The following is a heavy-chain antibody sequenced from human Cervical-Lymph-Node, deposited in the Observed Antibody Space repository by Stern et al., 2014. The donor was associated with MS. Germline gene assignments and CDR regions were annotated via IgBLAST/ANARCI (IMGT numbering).Heavy chain of an antibody. CDR1: GYTFTSYY. D-gene: IGHD3-22*01. CDR3: ARTYYDSSGYQGENYFDY. Sequence: QVQLVQSGAEVKKPGASVKVSCKASGYTFTSYYMNWVRQAPGQGLEWMGIIKPSGGSTSYAQKFQGRVTMTRDTSTSTVYMELSSLRSEDTAVYYCARTYYDSSGYQGENYFDYWGQGTLVTVSS. J-gene: IGHJ4*02. V-gene: IGHV1-46*01. CDR2: IKPSGGST.